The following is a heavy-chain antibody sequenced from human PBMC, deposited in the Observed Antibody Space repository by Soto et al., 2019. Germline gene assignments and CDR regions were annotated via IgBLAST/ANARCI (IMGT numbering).Heavy chain of an antibody. V-gene: IGHV3-11*01. CDR2: ISSSGSTI. J-gene: IGHJ3*02. CDR3: AGGLGAQPPYDAFDI. CDR1: GFTFSDYY. Sequence: QVQLLESGGGLVKPGGSLRLSCAASGFTFSDYYMSWIRQAPGKGLEWVSYISSSGSTIYYADSVKGRFTISRDKAKNSLNLQMNSLRAEDTAVYYGAGGLGAQPPYDAFDIWGQGTMVTVSS. D-gene: IGHD1-26*01.